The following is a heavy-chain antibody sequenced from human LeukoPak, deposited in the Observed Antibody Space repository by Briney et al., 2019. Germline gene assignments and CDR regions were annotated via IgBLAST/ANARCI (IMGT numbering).Heavy chain of an antibody. Sequence: SETLSLTCTVSGGSISSYYWNWIRQPPGKGLEWIGYIYYTGSTNYNPSLKSRVTISVDTSKNQFSLKLSSVTAADTAVYYCAGGSRPTTTVVYFDYWGQGTLVTVSS. CDR2: IYYTGST. CDR3: AGGSRPTTTVVYFDY. J-gene: IGHJ4*02. V-gene: IGHV4-59*01. D-gene: IGHD4-23*01. CDR1: GGSISSYY.